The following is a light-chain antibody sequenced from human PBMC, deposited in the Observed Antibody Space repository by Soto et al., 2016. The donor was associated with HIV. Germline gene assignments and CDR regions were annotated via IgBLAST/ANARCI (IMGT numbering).Light chain of an antibody. J-gene: IGKJ4*01. CDR3: QQYKTYPLT. CDR2: AAS. CDR1: QGITNY. V-gene: IGKV1-16*01. Sequence: IQMTQSPSSLSASVGDRITLTCRASQGITNYLAWFQQRPGKAPQSLIYAASNLHSGVPSRFSGSGSGTYFTLTISSLQPEDFATYYCQQYKTYPLTFGAGTKVEIK.